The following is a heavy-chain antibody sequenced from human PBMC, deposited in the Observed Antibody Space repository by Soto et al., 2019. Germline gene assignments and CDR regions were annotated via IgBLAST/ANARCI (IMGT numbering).Heavy chain of an antibody. Sequence: QVQLVQSGAEVKKPGSSVKVSCKASGGTFMTYTISWVRRAPGQGLEWMGGITLVFGTADYAQKFQGRVTITADESTGTVYMELSGLRSEDTAVYYCAREGGAPGAYDHWGQGTLVSVSS. CDR3: AREGGAPGAYDH. J-gene: IGHJ4*02. D-gene: IGHD7-27*01. CDR2: ITLVFGTA. CDR1: GGTFMTYT. V-gene: IGHV1-69*01.